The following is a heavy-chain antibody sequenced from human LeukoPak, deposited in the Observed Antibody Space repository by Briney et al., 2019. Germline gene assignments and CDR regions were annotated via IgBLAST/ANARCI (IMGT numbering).Heavy chain of an antibody. D-gene: IGHD6-13*01. CDR2: ISYDISNK. CDR1: GFTFSSYA. V-gene: IGHV3-30*04. Sequence: PGGSLRLSCAPSGFTFSSYAMHWVRQAPDKGLEWVALISYDISNKYYVDSVKGRFTISRDNSKNTLYLQMNCLRAKDTAVYYTAIHSIARYSSSWYYLDYWGQGTLVTVSS. J-gene: IGHJ4*02. CDR3: AIHSIARYSSSWYYLDY.